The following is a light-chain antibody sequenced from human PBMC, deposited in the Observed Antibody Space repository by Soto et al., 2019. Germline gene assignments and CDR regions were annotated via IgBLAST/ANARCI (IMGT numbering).Light chain of an antibody. J-gene: IGLJ1*01. CDR1: SSDVGAYNY. CDR2: DVS. Sequence: QSALTQPASVSGSPGQSITISCTGTSSDVGAYNYVTWYQQHPGKAPKLMIYDVSNRPSGVSSRFSGYKSGNTASLTISGLQAEDEADYYCSSYTTTSTLYVFGSGTKLTVL. V-gene: IGLV2-14*03. CDR3: SSYTTTSTLYV.